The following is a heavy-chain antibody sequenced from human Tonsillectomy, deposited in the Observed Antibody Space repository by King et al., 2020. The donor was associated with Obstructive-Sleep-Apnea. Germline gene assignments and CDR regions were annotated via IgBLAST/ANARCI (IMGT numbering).Heavy chain of an antibody. CDR2: VMQDGSEK. Sequence: VQLVESGGGLVQPGGSLRLSCAVSGFTFIHYWMSWVRQAPGRGLEWVANVMQDGSEKYYVDSVKGRCTISRDNAKNSLYLQMDSQRAEDTAVYYCARVRGSYSFDYWGQGTLVTVSS. V-gene: IGHV3-7*01. CDR1: GFTFIHYW. D-gene: IGHD1-26*01. CDR3: ARVRGSYSFDY. J-gene: IGHJ4*02.